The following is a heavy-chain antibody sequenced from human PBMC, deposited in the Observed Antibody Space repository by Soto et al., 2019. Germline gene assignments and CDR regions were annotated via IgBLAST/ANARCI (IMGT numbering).Heavy chain of an antibody. D-gene: IGHD3-3*01. CDR3: ASAVLRFLEWFHSDAFDI. CDR2: IYYSGST. Sequence: QLQLQESGPGLVKPSETLSLTCTVSGGSISSSSYYWGWIRQPPGKGLEWIGSIYYSGSTYYNPSLKSRVTIAVDTSKNQFSLKLSSVTAADTAVYYCASAVLRFLEWFHSDAFDIWGQGTMVTVSS. V-gene: IGHV4-39*01. CDR1: GGSISSSSYY. J-gene: IGHJ3*02.